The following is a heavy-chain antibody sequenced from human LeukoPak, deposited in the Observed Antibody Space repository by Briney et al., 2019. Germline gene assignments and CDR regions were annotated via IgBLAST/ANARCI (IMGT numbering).Heavy chain of an antibody. CDR2: INHSGST. D-gene: IGHD4-17*01. CDR1: GGSFSGYY. J-gene: IGHJ6*02. Sequence: SETLSLTCAVYGGSFSGYYWSWIRQPPGKGLEWIGEINHSGSTNYNPSLESRVTISVDTSKNQFSLRLSSVTAADTAVYYCARDSQMTTVTTLYYYGMDVWGQGTTVTVSS. CDR3: ARDSQMTTVTTLYYYGMDV. V-gene: IGHV4-34*01.